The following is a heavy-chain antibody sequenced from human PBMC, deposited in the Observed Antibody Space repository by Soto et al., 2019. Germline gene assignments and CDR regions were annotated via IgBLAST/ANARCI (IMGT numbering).Heavy chain of an antibody. J-gene: IGHJ6*02. V-gene: IGHV1-18*01. D-gene: IGHD2-2*01. CDR1: GYTFPSYG. CDR3: ARYCSSTSCYLGYYYGMDV. CDR2: ISAYNGNT. Sequence: ASVKVSCKASGYTFPSYGISWVRQAPGQGLEWMGWISAYNGNTNYAQKLQGRVTMTTDTSTSTAYMELRSLRSDDTAVYYCARYCSSTSCYLGYYYGMDVWGQGSTVTVSS.